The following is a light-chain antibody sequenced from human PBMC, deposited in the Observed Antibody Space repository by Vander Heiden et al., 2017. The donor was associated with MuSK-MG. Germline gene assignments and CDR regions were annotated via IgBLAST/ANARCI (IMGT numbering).Light chain of an antibody. CDR1: QSVSSN. V-gene: IGKV3-15*01. J-gene: IGKJ2*04. Sequence: EIVMTQSPATLSVSPGERATLCCRASQSVSSNLTWYQQKPGQAPRLLIYGASTRATGSPARFSGSGCGTEFTLTISSRQSEDFAVYYCQQYNNWPPCSFGQGTKLEIK. CDR3: QQYNNWPPCS. CDR2: GAS.